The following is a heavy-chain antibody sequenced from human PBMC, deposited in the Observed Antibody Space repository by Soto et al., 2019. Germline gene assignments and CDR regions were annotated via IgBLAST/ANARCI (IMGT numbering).Heavy chain of an antibody. CDR3: ARNRRETGDFDY. Sequence: QVQLVQSGAEVKKPGASVKVSCKASGYTFTTYDVNWMRQATGQGPEWLGWMNPYNGDTGYAQKFQGSVTLTRDTSMNTAYLELSSLTYEDTAVYYCARNRRETGDFDYWGQGTLVTVSS. V-gene: IGHV1-8*02. D-gene: IGHD7-27*01. CDR2: MNPYNGDT. CDR1: GYTFTTYD. J-gene: IGHJ4*02.